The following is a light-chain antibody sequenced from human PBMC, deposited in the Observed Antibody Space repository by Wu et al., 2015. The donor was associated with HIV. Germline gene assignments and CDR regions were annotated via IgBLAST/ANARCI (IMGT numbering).Light chain of an antibody. Sequence: ESMLTQSPATLSLSPGERATLYCRASESISTDLAWYQQKPGQAPRLLIYDASNRATGIPARFSGSGSGTDFTLTISNLEPEDFAVYYCQQRSNWPPYTFGQGTKLEI. CDR3: QQRSNWPPYT. CDR2: DAS. CDR1: ESISTD. V-gene: IGKV3-11*01. J-gene: IGKJ2*01.